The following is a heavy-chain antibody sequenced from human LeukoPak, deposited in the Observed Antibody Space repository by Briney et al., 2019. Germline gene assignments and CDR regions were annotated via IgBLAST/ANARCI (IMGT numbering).Heavy chain of an antibody. Sequence: PSETLSLTCTVSGGSISSSSYYWGWIRQPPGKGLEWIGSIYYSGSTYYNPSLKSRVTISVDTSKNQFSLKLSSVTAADTAVYYCARVGEYYDILTGYYPGFDYWGQGTLVTVSS. CDR1: GGSISSSSYY. CDR3: ARVGEYYDILTGYYPGFDY. D-gene: IGHD3-9*01. J-gene: IGHJ4*02. CDR2: IYYSGST. V-gene: IGHV4-39*07.